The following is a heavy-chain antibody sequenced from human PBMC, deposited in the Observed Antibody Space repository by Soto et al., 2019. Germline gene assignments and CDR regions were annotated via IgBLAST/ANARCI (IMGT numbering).Heavy chain of an antibody. Sequence: QVQLVQSGAEVKKPGASVKVSCKASGYTFTSYDINWVRQATGQGLEWMGWMSPNSGNTGYVQKFRGRVTMTRNTSISTAYMELSSLRSEDTAVYYCARGPSTTARNYYYYMDVWGKGTTVTVSS. CDR2: MSPNSGNT. CDR3: ARGPSTTARNYYYYMDV. J-gene: IGHJ6*03. D-gene: IGHD1-26*01. CDR1: GYTFTSYD. V-gene: IGHV1-8*01.